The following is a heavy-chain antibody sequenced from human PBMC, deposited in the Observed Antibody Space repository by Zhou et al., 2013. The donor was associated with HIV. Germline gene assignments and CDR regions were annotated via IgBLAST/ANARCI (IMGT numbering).Heavy chain of an antibody. Sequence: QVHLVQSGGEVNKPGSSVKVSCKASGGTFRRSAFNWVRQTPGQRLEWMGGIIPLVATPHYAQQFQARLTITADESATTAYMELSSLRSEDTAVYYCARNDCSSTSCQYGGFDPWGQGTLVTVSS. V-gene: IGHV1-69*13. CDR3: ARNDCSSTSCQYGGFDP. CDR1: GGTFRRSA. CDR2: IIPLVATP. J-gene: IGHJ5*02. D-gene: IGHD2-2*01.